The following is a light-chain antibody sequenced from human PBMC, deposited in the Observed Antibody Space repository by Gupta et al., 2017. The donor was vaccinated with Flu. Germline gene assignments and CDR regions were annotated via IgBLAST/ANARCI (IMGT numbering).Light chain of an antibody. Sequence: HSALTHPSSVSRPPGQSLTISCTGTSRDVGRSDSVSWYQHYPGKDPKLIIYDVTTRPSGVSRRFSGSKSGKTDSLTISGLEAEDESEYYCRSSKSSNTFEVFGTGTKVTVL. CDR1: SRDVGRSDS. J-gene: IGLJ1*01. CDR3: RSSKSSNTFEV. V-gene: IGLV2-14*03. CDR2: DVT.